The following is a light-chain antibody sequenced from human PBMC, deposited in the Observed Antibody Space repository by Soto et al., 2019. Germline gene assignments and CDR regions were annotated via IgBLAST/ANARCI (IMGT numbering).Light chain of an antibody. J-gene: IGKJ1*01. CDR1: QTISSSY. CDR3: QQYGSWT. CDR2: GTS. V-gene: IGKV3-20*01. Sequence: EIVLTQSPGTLSVSPGERATLSCRASQTISSSYLAWYRQKPGQAPSLLIYGTSSRATGIPDRFSGSGSGTDFTRTISRLEPEDSAIYYCQQYGSWTFGQGTKVEIK.